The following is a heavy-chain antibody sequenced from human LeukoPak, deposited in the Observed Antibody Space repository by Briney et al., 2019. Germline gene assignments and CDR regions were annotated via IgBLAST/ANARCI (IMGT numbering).Heavy chain of an antibody. CDR3: ARAMAGGAVADNWFDP. V-gene: IGHV4-34*01. D-gene: IGHD6-19*01. CDR1: GGSFSGYY. J-gene: IGHJ5*02. CDR2: INHSGST. Sequence: SETLSLTCAVYGGSFSGYYWSWIRQPPGKGLEWIGEINHSGSTNYNPSLKSRVTISVDASKNQFSLKLSSVTAADTAVYYCARAMAGGAVADNWFDPWGQGTLVTVSS.